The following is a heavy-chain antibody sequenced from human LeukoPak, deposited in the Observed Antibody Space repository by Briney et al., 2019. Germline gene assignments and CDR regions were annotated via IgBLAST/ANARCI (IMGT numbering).Heavy chain of an antibody. Sequence: SETLSLTCTVSGGSISSYYWSWIRQPPGKGLEWIGYVYYSGSTNYKSSLKSRVTISVDTSKSQFFLIMSSVTAADTAVYYCARHGGGGYGLDYWGQGILVTVSS. D-gene: IGHD5-12*01. CDR2: VYYSGST. CDR3: ARHGGGGYGLDY. CDR1: GGSISSYY. J-gene: IGHJ4*02. V-gene: IGHV4-59*08.